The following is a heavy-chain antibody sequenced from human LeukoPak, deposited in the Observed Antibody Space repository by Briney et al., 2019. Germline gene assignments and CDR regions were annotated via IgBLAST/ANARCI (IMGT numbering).Heavy chain of an antibody. CDR1: GFTFSSYA. Sequence: GGSLRLSCAASGFTFSSYAMSWVRQAPGKGLVWVSAISGSGGNTYYADSVKGRFTISRDNSKNTLYLQMNSLRAEDTAVYYCAKDLTYYYDSSGYYPFDYWGKGTPVTVSS. D-gene: IGHD3-22*01. V-gene: IGHV3-23*01. CDR2: ISGSGGNT. J-gene: IGHJ4*02. CDR3: AKDLTYYYDSSGYYPFDY.